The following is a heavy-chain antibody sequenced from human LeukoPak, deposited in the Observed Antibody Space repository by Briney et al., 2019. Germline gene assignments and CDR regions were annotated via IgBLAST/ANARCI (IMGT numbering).Heavy chain of an antibody. CDR2: ISAYNGDT. CDR3: ASLRYCSGGSCYDYYYYGMDV. CDR1: GYTFTSYG. D-gene: IGHD2-15*01. V-gene: IGHV1-18*01. J-gene: IGHJ6*02. Sequence: ASVKVSCKASGYTFTSYGIIWVRQAPGQGLEWMGWISAYNGDTNYAQKLQGRVTMTTVTPTSTAYMELRSLRSDDTAVYYCASLRYCSGGSCYDYYYYGMDVWGQGTTVTVSS.